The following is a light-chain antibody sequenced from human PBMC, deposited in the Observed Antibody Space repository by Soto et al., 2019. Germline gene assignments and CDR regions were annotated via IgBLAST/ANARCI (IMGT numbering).Light chain of an antibody. CDR3: QSYDSSLSGSMV. CDR2: GNS. V-gene: IGLV1-40*01. J-gene: IGLJ2*01. CDR1: NSNIGAGYA. Sequence: QSVLTQPPSVSGAPGQRVTISCTGSNSNIGAGYAVHWYQQLPGTAPKLLIYGNSNRPSRVPDRFSGSKSGTSASLAITGLQAEDEADYYCQSYDSSLSGSMVFGGGTKLTVL.